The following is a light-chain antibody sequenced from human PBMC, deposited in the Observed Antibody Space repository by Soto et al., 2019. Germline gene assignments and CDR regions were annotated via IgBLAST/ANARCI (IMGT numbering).Light chain of an antibody. V-gene: IGLV2-11*01. CDR2: DVS. CDR3: CSYAGSYPGV. J-gene: IGLJ1*01. Sequence: QSALTQPRSVSGSPGQSVTISCTGTSSDVGGYNYVSWYQQHPGKAPKLMIYDVSKRPSGVPDSFSGSKSGNTASLTISGLQAEDEADYYCCSYAGSYPGVFGTGTKLTVL. CDR1: SSDVGGYNY.